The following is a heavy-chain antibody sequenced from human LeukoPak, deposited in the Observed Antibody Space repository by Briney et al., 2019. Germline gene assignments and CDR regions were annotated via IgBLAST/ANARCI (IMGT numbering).Heavy chain of an antibody. CDR1: GYTFTSYY. CDR3: ARDNEVLRYFDWLQSEGAFDI. Sequence: ASVKVSCKASGYTFTSYYMHWVRQAPGQGLEWMGWINPNSGGTNYAQKFQGRVTMTRDTSISTAYMELSRLRSDDTAVYYCARDNEVLRYFDWLQSEGAFDIWGQGTMVTVSS. D-gene: IGHD3-9*01. J-gene: IGHJ3*02. V-gene: IGHV1-2*02. CDR2: INPNSGGT.